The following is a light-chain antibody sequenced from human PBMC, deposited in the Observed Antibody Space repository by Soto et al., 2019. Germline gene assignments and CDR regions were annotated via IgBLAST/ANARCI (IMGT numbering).Light chain of an antibody. J-gene: IGKJ2*01. CDR1: QSVSSTY. Sequence: EIVLTQSPGTLSLSPGERATLSCRASQSVSSTYLAWYQRKPGQAPRLLIYGASSRATGIPDRFSGSGSGTDVTITISRLEPEDFAVYYCQQYGSSPQTFGQGTKLEIK. V-gene: IGKV3-20*01. CDR3: QQYGSSPQT. CDR2: GAS.